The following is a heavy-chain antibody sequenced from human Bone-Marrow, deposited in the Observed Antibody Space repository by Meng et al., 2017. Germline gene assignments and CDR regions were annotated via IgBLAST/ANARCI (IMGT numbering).Heavy chain of an antibody. D-gene: IGHD5-12*01. CDR1: GYSISSGYY. Sequence: SETLSLTCAVSGYSISSGYYWGWIRQPPGKGLEWIGSIYYSGSTYYNPSLKSRVTISVDTSKNQFSLKLSSVTAADTAVYYCARGVDYPPPGFPLDIWGQGTMVTVSS. CDR2: IYYSGST. CDR3: ARGVDYPPPGFPLDI. J-gene: IGHJ3*02. V-gene: IGHV4-38-2*01.